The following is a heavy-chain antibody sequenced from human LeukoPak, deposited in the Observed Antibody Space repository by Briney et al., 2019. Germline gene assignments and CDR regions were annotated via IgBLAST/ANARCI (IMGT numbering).Heavy chain of an antibody. CDR1: GYTSTSYY. CDR2: INPSGGST. CDR3: ARDPNSSGWYDGMDV. D-gene: IGHD6-19*01. Sequence: ASVKVSCKASGYTSTSYYMHWVRQAPGQGLEWMGIINPSGGSTSYAQKFQGRVTMTRDTSTSTVYMELSSLRSEDTAVYYCARDPNSSGWYDGMDVWGQGTTVTVSS. J-gene: IGHJ6*02. V-gene: IGHV1-46*01.